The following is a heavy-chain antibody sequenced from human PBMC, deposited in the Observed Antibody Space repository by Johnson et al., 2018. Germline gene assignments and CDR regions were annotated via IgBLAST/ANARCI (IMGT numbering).Heavy chain of an antibody. CDR2: ISSSSSYI. CDR3: AKDWEVAAVGTGGYFHH. D-gene: IGHD6-13*01. J-gene: IGHJ1*01. V-gene: IGHV3-21*01. CDR1: GFTFSSYS. Sequence: EVQLVESGGGLVKPGGSLRLSCAASGFTFSSYSMNWVRQAPGKGLEWVSSISSSSSYIYYADSVKGRFTISRDNAKNSLYLQMNSLRAEDTAVYYCAKDWEVAAVGTGGYFHHWGQGTLVTVSS.